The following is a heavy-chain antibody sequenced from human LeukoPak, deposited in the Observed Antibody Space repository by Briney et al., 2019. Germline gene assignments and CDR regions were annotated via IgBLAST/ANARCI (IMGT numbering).Heavy chain of an antibody. CDR2: ISSSSSYI. Sequence: PGGSLRLSCAASGFTFSSYSMNWVRQAPGKGLEWVSSISSSSSYIYYADSVKGRFTISRDNAKNSLYLQMNSLRAEDTAVYYCARLGELDNYYMDVWGKGTTVTVSS. D-gene: IGHD3-10*01. J-gene: IGHJ6*03. CDR1: GFTFSSYS. V-gene: IGHV3-21*01. CDR3: ARLGELDNYYMDV.